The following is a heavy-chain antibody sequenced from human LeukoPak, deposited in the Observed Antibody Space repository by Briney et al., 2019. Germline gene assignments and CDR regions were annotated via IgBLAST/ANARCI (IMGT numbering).Heavy chain of an antibody. CDR2: IYHSGST. D-gene: IGHD3-10*01. CDR3: ARPSSGNIYYFDY. Sequence: SETLSLTCTVSGYSISSGYYWGWIRQPPGKGLEWIGSIYHSGSTYYNPSLKSRVTISVDTSKNQFSLKLSSVTAADTAVYYCARPSSGNIYYFDYWGQGTLVTVSS. CDR1: GYSISSGYY. J-gene: IGHJ4*02. V-gene: IGHV4-38-2*02.